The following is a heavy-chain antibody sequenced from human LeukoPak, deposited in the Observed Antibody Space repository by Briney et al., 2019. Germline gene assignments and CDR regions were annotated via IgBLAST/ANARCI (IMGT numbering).Heavy chain of an antibody. Sequence: GASVKVSCKASGYTFTSYDINWVRQATGQGLEWMGWMNPNSGNTGYAQKFQGRVTITRNTSISTAYMELSSLRSEDTAVYYCARGVRGYQLIIGYYYYMDVWGKGTTVTVSS. D-gene: IGHD2-2*01. CDR2: MNPNSGNT. J-gene: IGHJ6*03. V-gene: IGHV1-8*03. CDR1: GYTFTSYD. CDR3: ARGVRGYQLIIGYYYYMDV.